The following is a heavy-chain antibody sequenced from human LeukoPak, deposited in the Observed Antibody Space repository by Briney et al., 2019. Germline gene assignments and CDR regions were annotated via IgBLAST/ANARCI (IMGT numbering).Heavy chain of an antibody. D-gene: IGHD6-6*01. CDR1: GGTFSSYA. V-gene: IGHV1-69*05. J-gene: IGHJ4*02. Sequence: ASVKASCTASGGTFSSYAISWVRQAPGQGLEWMGGIIPIFGTADYAQKFQGRVTITTDESTSTAYMELSSLKSEDTAVYYCASTKRPILAARNTYFDYWGQGTLVTVSS. CDR2: IIPIFGTA. CDR3: ASTKRPILAARNTYFDY.